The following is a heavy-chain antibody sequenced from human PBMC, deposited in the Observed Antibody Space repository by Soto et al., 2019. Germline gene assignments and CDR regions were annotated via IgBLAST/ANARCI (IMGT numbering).Heavy chain of an antibody. D-gene: IGHD3-22*01. V-gene: IGHV4-39*01. Sequence: QLQLQESGPGLVKPSETLSLTCTVSGGSISSSSYYWGWIRQPPGKGLEWIGSIYYSGSTYYNPSLKSRVTISVDTSKNQFSLKLSSVTAADTAVYYCARLYDSSGYYSDYLDYWGQGTLVTVSS. J-gene: IGHJ4*02. CDR3: ARLYDSSGYYSDYLDY. CDR1: GGSISSSSYY. CDR2: IYYSGST.